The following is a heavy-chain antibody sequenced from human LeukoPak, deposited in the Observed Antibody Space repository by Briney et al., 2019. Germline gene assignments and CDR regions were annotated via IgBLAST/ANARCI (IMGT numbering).Heavy chain of an antibody. CDR2: INPNSGGT. Sequence: ASVKVSCKAFGYTFTSNYMHWVRQAPGQGLEWMGWINPNSGGTNYAQKFQGRVTMARDTSISTAYMELSRLRSDDTAVYYCARVYNQWLVRGAFDYWGQGTLVTVSS. CDR3: ARVYNQWLVRGAFDY. D-gene: IGHD6-19*01. V-gene: IGHV1-2*02. CDR1: GYTFTSNY. J-gene: IGHJ4*02.